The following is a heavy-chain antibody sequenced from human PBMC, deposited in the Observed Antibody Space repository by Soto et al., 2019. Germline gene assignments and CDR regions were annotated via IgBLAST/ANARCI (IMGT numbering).Heavy chain of an antibody. CDR1: GFTFSTYW. J-gene: IGHJ6*02. CDR2: IKTDGTIT. CDR3: ARGGVIVVGLDV. V-gene: IGHV3-74*01. Sequence: GGSLRLSCAGTGFTFSTYWMHWVRQAPGKGLEWVSRIKTDGTITGYADSVKGRFTISRDNDKNTLYLQMNSLRAEDTAVYYCARGGVIVVGLDVWGQGTTVTVS. D-gene: IGHD3-22*01.